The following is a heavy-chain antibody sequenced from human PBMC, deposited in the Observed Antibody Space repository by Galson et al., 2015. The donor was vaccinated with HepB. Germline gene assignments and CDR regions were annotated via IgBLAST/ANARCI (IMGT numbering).Heavy chain of an antibody. J-gene: IGHJ6*03. CDR2: IIPIFGTA. CDR1: GGTFSSYA. D-gene: IGHD2-8*01. CDR3: ARLYDYYYYMDV. V-gene: IGHV1-69*13. Sequence: SVKVSCKASGGTFSSYAISWVRQAPGQGLEWMGGIIPIFGTANYAQKFQGRVTITADESTSTAYMELRSLRSEDTAVYYCARLYDYYYYMDVWGKGTTVTVSS.